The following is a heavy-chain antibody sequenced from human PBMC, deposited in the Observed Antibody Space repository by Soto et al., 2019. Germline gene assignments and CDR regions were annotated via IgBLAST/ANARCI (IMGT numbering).Heavy chain of an antibody. V-gene: IGHV4-31*03. CDR3: ARGLPVGGPVTKYYFDY. CDR1: GGSISSGGYY. J-gene: IGHJ4*02. CDR2: IYYSGST. Sequence: SETLSLTCTVSGGSISSGGYYWSWIRQHPGKGLEWIGYIYYSGSTYYNPSLKSRVTISVDTSKNQFSLKLSSVTAADTAVYYCARGLPVGGPVTKYYFDYWGQGTLVTVSS. D-gene: IGHD4-17*01.